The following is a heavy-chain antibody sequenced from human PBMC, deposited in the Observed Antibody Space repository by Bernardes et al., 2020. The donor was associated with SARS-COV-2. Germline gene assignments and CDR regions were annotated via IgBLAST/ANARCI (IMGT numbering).Heavy chain of an antibody. V-gene: IGHV4-59*01. CDR2: IYYSGST. CDR1: GGSISSYY. D-gene: IGHD3-10*01. Sequence: SETLSLTCTVSGGSISSYYWSWIRQPPGKGLEWIGYIYYSGSTNYNPSLKSRVTISVDTSKNQFFLKLRSVTAADTAVYYCARGGAYGSGSYRYYYYGMDVWGQGTTVTVSS. CDR3: ARGGAYGSGSYRYYYYGMDV. J-gene: IGHJ6*02.